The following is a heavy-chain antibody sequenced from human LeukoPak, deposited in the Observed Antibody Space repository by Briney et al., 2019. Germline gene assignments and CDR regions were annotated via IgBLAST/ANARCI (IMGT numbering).Heavy chain of an antibody. D-gene: IGHD3-22*01. CDR1: GGSISTYY. V-gene: IGHV4-59*01. J-gene: IGHJ3*02. CDR2: IFYSGST. CDR3: AREYYYDSSGYYPPHAFDI. Sequence: PSETLSLTCTVSGGSISTYYWSWIRQPPGKGLEWIGYIFYSGSTNYNPSLKSRVTISVDTSKKQFSLKLSSVTAADTAVYYCAREYYYDSSGYYPPHAFDIWGQGTMVTVSS.